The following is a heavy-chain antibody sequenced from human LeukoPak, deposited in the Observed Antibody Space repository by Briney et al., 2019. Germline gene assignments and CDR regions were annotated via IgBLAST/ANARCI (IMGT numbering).Heavy chain of an antibody. CDR1: GFTFSSYG. D-gene: IGHD6-13*01. J-gene: IGHJ4*02. V-gene: IGHV3-30*02. Sequence: GGSLRLSCAVSGFTFSSYGMHWVRQAPGKGLEWVSFIRYDGSNKYYADSVKGRFTISRDNSKNTLYLQMNSLRAEDTAVYYCAQGGYSSQIFDYWGQGTLVTVSS. CDR2: IRYDGSNK. CDR3: AQGGYSSQIFDY.